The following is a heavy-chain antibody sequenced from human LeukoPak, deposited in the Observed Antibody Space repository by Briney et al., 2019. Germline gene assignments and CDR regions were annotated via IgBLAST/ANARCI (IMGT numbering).Heavy chain of an antibody. CDR1: GGSISSSNW. CDR3: ARVWYYDILTGYYVTEDGMDV. D-gene: IGHD3-9*01. CDR2: IYHSGST. J-gene: IGHJ6*04. Sequence: SETLSLTCAVSGGSISSSNWWSWVRQPPGKGLEWIGEIYHSGSTNYNPSLKSRVTISVDKSKNQFSLKLSSVTAVDTAVYYCARVWYYDILTGYYVTEDGMDVWGKGTTVTVSS. V-gene: IGHV4-4*02.